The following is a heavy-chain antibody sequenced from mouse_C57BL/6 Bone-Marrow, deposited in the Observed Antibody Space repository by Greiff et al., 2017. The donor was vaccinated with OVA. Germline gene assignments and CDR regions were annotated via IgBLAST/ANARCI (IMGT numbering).Heavy chain of an antibody. J-gene: IGHJ1*03. Sequence: VQLQQPGAELVMPGASVKLSCKASGYTFTSYWMHWVKQRPGQGLEGIGEIDPSDRYTNYNHKFKGKSTLAVDKSSSTAYMQLSSLTSEYSAVYYCARRGYFDVWGTGTAVTVSS. CDR3: ARRGYFDV. CDR1: GYTFTSYW. CDR2: IDPSDRYT. V-gene: IGHV1-69*01.